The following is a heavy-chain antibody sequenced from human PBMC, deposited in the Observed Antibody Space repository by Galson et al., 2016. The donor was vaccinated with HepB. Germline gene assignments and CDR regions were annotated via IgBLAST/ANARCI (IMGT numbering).Heavy chain of an antibody. CDR3: AKETEGTTAIRGIISWFDP. CDR2: VYSSGST. D-gene: IGHD2-21*02. J-gene: IGHJ5*02. Sequence: TLSLTCSVSGGPISGFYWSWIRQSPGKGLEWIGNVYSSGSTDYNPSLGSRIAISLDTSKKQFSLNLTSVTAADTAVYYCAKETEGTTAIRGIISWFDPWGPGILVTVSS. V-gene: IGHV4-4*08. CDR1: GGPISGFY.